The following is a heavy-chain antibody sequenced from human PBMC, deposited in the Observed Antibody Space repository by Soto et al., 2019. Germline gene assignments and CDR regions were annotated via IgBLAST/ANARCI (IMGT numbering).Heavy chain of an antibody. D-gene: IGHD2-2*01. V-gene: IGHV3-53*01. CDR2: IYIGGST. CDR3: GAYCSSPSCSYRSSSGGVDY. Sequence: GGSLRLSCAASGFTVSSNYMSWGRQAPGKGLEGGAVIYIGGSTYYADSVKGRFTISRDNSKNTLYLQMKSLRAEDTAVYYCGAYCSSPSCSYRSSSGGVDYWGQGTLVTVSS. CDR1: GFTVSSNY. J-gene: IGHJ4*02.